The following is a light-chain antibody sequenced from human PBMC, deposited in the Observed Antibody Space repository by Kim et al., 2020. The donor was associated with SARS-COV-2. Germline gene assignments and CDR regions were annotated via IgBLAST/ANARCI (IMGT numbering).Light chain of an antibody. CDR1: QSISSW. V-gene: IGKV1-5*01. Sequence: DIQMTQSPSTLSASVGDRVTITCRASQSISSWLAWYQQKPGKAPKLLIFDASSLESGVPSRFSGSGSGTEFTLTISSLQPDDIAIYYCQQYNTYSTFGQGTKLEI. CDR3: QQYNTYST. J-gene: IGKJ2*01. CDR2: DAS.